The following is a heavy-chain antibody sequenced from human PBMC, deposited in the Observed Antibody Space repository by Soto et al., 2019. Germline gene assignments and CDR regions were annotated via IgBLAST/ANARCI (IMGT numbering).Heavy chain of an antibody. J-gene: IGHJ4*02. V-gene: IGHV4-31*03. D-gene: IGHD7-27*01. CDR2: IYHTGST. CDR3: AAKLGTTHYLDF. CDR1: GDPVSSGSYY. Sequence: QVQLQESGPGLVQPSQTLSLTCSVSGDPVSSGSYYWTWVRQHPVQGLEWIGYIYHTGSTYYNPSLQSRLILSIDTSKNQFSLHLYSVTAADTAVYFCAAKLGTTHYLDFWGQGSLVAVSS.